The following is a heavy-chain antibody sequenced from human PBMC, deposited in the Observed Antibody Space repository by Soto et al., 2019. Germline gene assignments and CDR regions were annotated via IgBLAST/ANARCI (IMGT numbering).Heavy chain of an antibody. J-gene: IGHJ6*02. Sequence: GGSLRLSCAASGFTFSSYSMNWVRQAPGKGLEWVSYISSSSSTIYYADSVKGRFTISRDNAKNSLYLQMNSLRAEDTAVYYCARYDSSGYYLTYYYYGMDVWGQGTTVTVSS. CDR2: ISSSSSTI. CDR3: ARYDSSGYYLTYYYYGMDV. CDR1: GFTFSSYS. D-gene: IGHD3-22*01. V-gene: IGHV3-48*04.